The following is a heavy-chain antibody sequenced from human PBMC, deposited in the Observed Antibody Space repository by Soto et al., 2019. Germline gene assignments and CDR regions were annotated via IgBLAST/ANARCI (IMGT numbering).Heavy chain of an antibody. D-gene: IGHD3-16*01. CDR3: ARVVPWGPCDCFSSPYTCESGFDP. CDR2: IYHGGST. Sequence: SETLSLTCAVSGYTISSGYYWGWLRQPPGKGLEWIGRIYHGGSTYYNPSLNSRVTISIDMTNNHLSLLMNSVTAEDTAVDYFARVVPWGPCDCFSSPYTCESGFDPWGQGTLVTVSS. V-gene: IGHV4-38-2*01. J-gene: IGHJ5*02. CDR1: GYTISSGYY.